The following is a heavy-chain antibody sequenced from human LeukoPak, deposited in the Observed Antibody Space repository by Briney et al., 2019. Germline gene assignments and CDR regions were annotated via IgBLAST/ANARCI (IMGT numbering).Heavy chain of an antibody. CDR3: ARGPRYVWGSYRFNNWFDP. Sequence: SETLSLTCAVYGGSFSGHYWSWIRQPPGKGLEWIGEINHSGSTNYNPSLKSRVTISVDTSKNQFSLKLSSVTAADTAVYYCARGPRYVWGSYRFNNWFDPWGQGTLDTVSS. J-gene: IGHJ5*02. V-gene: IGHV4-34*01. D-gene: IGHD3-16*02. CDR2: INHSGST. CDR1: GGSFSGHY.